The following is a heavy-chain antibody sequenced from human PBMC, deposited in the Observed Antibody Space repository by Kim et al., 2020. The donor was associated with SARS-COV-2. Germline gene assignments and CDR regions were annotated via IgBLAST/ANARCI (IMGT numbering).Heavy chain of an antibody. J-gene: IGHJ6*02. CDR1: GYTFTGYY. CDR3: ARDSSIFGVVITPMSYYYGMDV. Sequence: ASVKVSCKASGYTFTGYYMHWVRQAPGQGLEWMGRINPNSGGTNYAQKFQGRVTMTRDTSISTAYMELSRLRSDDTAVYYCARDSSIFGVVITPMSYYYGMDVRDRETTVTVAS. V-gene: IGHV1-2*06. D-gene: IGHD3-3*01. CDR2: INPNSGGT.